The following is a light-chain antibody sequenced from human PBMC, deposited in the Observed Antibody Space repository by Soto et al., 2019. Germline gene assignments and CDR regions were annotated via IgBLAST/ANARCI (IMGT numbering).Light chain of an antibody. CDR2: TND. J-gene: IGLJ1*01. V-gene: IGLV1-40*01. CDR1: SSNIGANYD. Sequence: QSVLTQPPSVSGAPGQRVTISCTGSSSNIGANYDVHWYQHLPGTAPKLLIYTNDNRPSGVPDRFSGSKSGTSASLDITGLQAEDEADYYCPSYERSMSGYVVGTGTKVTVL. CDR3: PSYERSMSGYV.